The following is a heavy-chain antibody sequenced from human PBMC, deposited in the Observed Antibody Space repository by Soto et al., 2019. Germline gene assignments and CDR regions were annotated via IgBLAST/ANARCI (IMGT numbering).Heavy chain of an antibody. D-gene: IGHD6-25*01. CDR1: GFTFSSYG. Sequence: QVQLVESGGGVVQPGRSLRLSCAASGFTFSSYGMHWVRQAPGKGLEWVAVIWYDGSNKYYADSVKGRFTISRDNSKNTLYLQMNSLRAEDKAVYYWAELSSGDYWGQGTLVTVSS. CDR3: AELSSGDY. V-gene: IGHV3-33*06. CDR2: IWYDGSNK. J-gene: IGHJ4*02.